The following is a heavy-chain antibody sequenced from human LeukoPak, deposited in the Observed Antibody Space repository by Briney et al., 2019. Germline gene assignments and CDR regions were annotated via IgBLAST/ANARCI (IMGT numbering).Heavy chain of an antibody. J-gene: IGHJ6*02. D-gene: IGHD3-10*01. Sequence: GGSLRLSCAASGFTFSDYYMSWIRQAPGKGLEWVSYISSSGSTIYYADSVKGRFTISRDNAKNSLYLQMNSLRAEDTAVYYCARDRRYYGSGKVPSNYYYAMDVWGQGTTVTVSS. CDR2: ISSSGSTI. CDR3: ARDRRYYGSGKVPSNYYYAMDV. V-gene: IGHV3-11*04. CDR1: GFTFSDYY.